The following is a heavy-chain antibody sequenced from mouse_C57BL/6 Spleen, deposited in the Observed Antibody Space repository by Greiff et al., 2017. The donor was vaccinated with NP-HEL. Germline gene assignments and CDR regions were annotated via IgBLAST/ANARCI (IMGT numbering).Heavy chain of an antibody. CDR3: ARIPGSSAWFAY. CDR1: GYTFTSYW. CDR2: IDPSDSYT. D-gene: IGHD1-1*01. V-gene: IGHV1-50*01. J-gene: IGHJ3*01. Sequence: QVQLQQPGAELVKPGASVKLSCKASGYTFTSYWMQWVKQRPGQGLEWIGEIDPSDSYTNYNQKFKGKATLTVDTSSSTAYMQLSSLTSEDSAVYYCARIPGSSAWFAYWGQGTLVTVSA.